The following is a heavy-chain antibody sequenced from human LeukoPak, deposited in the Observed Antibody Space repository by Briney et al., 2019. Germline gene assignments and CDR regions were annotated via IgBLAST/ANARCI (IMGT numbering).Heavy chain of an antibody. CDR1: GFTFSSYA. Sequence: GGSLRLSCAASGFTFSSYAMHWVRQAPGKGLEWVAVISYDGSNKYYADSVKGRFTISRDNSKNTLYLQMNSLRAEDTAVCYCAKGASGSLGDFDYWGQGTLVTVSS. V-gene: IGHV3-30-3*01. CDR3: AKGASGSLGDFDY. J-gene: IGHJ4*02. D-gene: IGHD1-26*01. CDR2: ISYDGSNK.